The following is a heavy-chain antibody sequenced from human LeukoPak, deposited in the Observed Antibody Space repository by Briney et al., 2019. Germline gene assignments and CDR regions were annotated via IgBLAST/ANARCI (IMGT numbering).Heavy chain of an antibody. J-gene: IGHJ4*02. V-gene: IGHV4-38-2*01. D-gene: IGHD3-10*01. CDR2: IYHSGST. CDR3: ARLAFYGSGSWGFDY. Sequence: WETLSLTCAVSGYSISSGYYWGWIRQPPGKGLEWIGSIYHSGSTYYNPSLKSRVTISVDTSKNQFSLKLSSVTAADTAVYYCARLAFYGSGSWGFDYRGQGTLVTVST. CDR1: GYSISSGYY.